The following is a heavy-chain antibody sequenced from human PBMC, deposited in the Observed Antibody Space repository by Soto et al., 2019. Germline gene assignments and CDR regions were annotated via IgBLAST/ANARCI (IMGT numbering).Heavy chain of an antibody. Sequence: TLSLICSGSGFAMTYGGYSWSWIRQSPEKGLEWLGYIGHLETTYYNPSVKSRLSLSIDRNRNQFSLSLSSRTAADKAVYYCARCGGYDSFDFWGQGIQVTVYS. V-gene: IGHV4-30-2*06. D-gene: IGHD2-21*01. CDR3: ARCGGYDSFDF. CDR2: IGHLETT. J-gene: IGHJ4*02. CDR1: GFAMTYGGYS.